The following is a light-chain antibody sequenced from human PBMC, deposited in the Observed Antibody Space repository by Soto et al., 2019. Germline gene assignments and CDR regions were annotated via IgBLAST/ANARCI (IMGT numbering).Light chain of an antibody. CDR3: QQSNSFPWT. V-gene: IGKV1-12*01. CDR2: AAS. CDR1: QDISNS. J-gene: IGKJ1*01. Sequence: DIQMTQSPSSVSASVGDRLTITCRASQDISNSLAWYQHQPGKAPKLLIYAASTFHSGVPSRFTGSGSGTDFTLTISSLQPEDYATYYCQQSNSFPWTFGQGTKVGIE.